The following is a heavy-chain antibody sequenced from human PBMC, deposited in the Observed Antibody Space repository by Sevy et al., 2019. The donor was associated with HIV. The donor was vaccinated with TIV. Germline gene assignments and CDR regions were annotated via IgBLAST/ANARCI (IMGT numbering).Heavy chain of an antibody. V-gene: IGHV4-39*01. D-gene: IGHD6-13*01. CDR1: GGSISSSSYY. CDR2: IYNSGST. Sequence: SETLSLTCTVSGGSISSSSYYWGWIRQPPGKGLEWIGSIYNSGSTYYNPSLKSLVTISEDTSKNQFSLKLGSVTAAATAVYYCARLRFSEAAAATAYWGQGTLVTVSS. J-gene: IGHJ4*02. CDR3: ARLRFSEAAAATAY.